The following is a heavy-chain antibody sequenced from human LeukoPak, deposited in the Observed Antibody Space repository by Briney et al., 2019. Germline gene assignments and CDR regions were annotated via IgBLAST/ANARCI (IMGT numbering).Heavy chain of an antibody. D-gene: IGHD3-16*01. CDR3: ARDMIILQS. Sequence: GGSLRLSCSASGFIFRNYWMTWVRQAPGKGLEWVANIKQDGSEKYYVDSVKGRFTISRDNAKKSLYLQMNSLRAEGTAAYFCARDMIILQSWGQGTLVTVSS. CDR1: GFIFRNYW. CDR2: IKQDGSEK. J-gene: IGHJ5*02. V-gene: IGHV3-7*04.